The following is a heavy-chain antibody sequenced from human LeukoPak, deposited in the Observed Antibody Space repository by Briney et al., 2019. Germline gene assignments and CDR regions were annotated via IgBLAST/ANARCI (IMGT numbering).Heavy chain of an antibody. CDR1: GFTFSDYY. CDR3: ARVGIVATIYHYYYYGMDV. J-gene: IGHJ6*02. CDR2: ISSSGSTI. D-gene: IGHD5-12*01. Sequence: GGSLRLSCAASGFTFSDYYMSWIRQAPGKGLEWVSYISSSGSTIYYADSVKGRFTISRDNAKNSLYLQMNSPRAEDTAVYYCARVGIVATIYHYYYYGMDVWGQGTTVTVPS. V-gene: IGHV3-11*01.